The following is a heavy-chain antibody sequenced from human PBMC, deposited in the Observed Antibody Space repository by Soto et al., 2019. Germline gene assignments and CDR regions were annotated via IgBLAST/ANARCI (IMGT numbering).Heavy chain of an antibody. J-gene: IGHJ6*02. Sequence: PSETLSLTCTVSGGSISSSSYYWGWIRQPPGKGLEWIGSIYYSGGTYYNPSLKSRVTISVDTSKNQFSLKLSSVTAADTAVYYCARGGYYYYGMDVWGQGTTVTVSS. CDR2: IYYSGGT. CDR3: ARGGYYYYGMDV. CDR1: GGSISSSSYY. V-gene: IGHV4-39*01.